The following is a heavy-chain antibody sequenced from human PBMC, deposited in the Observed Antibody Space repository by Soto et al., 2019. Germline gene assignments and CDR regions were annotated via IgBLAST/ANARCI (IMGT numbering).Heavy chain of an antibody. V-gene: IGHV4-59*01. J-gene: IGHJ5*02. CDR1: GGSISSYY. CDR2: IYYSGST. CDR3: ARVLFGRGNWFDP. Sequence: SETLSLTCTVSGGSISSYYWSWIRQPPGKGLEWIGYIYYSGSTNYNPSLKSRVTISVDTSKNLFSLKMSSVTAADTAVYYCARVLFGRGNWFDPWGQGTLVTVSS. D-gene: IGHD3-3*01.